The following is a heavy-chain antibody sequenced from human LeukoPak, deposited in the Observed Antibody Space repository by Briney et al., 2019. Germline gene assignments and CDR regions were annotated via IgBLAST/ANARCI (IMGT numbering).Heavy chain of an antibody. CDR1: GFTFSSYW. Sequence: GGSLRLSCAASGFTFSSYWMSWVRQAPGKGLEWVANIKQDGSEKYYVDSVKGRFTISRNNAKNSLYLQMNSLRAEDTAVYYCARARGFGVVRVNYYYYGMDVWGQGTTVTVSS. CDR3: ARARGFGVVRVNYYYYGMDV. CDR2: IKQDGSEK. J-gene: IGHJ6*02. D-gene: IGHD3-3*01. V-gene: IGHV3-7*01.